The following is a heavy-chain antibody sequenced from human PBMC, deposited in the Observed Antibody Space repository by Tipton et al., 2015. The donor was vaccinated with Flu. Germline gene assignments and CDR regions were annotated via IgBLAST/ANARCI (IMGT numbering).Heavy chain of an antibody. Sequence: VQLVQSGPEVKKPGESLKISCKGSGYSFTNYWVGWVRQMPGKGLEWMGNIYPGHSDTNYSPAFQGQVTISVDKSISAAFLQWSSLKASDSAMYYCVRYSSGWPNCFDTWGQGTLVTVSS. CDR3: VRYSSGWPNCFDT. CDR1: GYSFTNYW. CDR2: IYPGHSDT. D-gene: IGHD6-19*01. V-gene: IGHV5-51*03. J-gene: IGHJ5*02.